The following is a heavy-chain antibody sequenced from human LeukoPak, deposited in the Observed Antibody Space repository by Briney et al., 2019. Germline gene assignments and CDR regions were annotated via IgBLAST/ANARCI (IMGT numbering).Heavy chain of an antibody. D-gene: IGHD1-26*01. CDR1: GVSISSYY. V-gene: IGHV4-59*01. Sequence: SETLSLTCTVSGVSISSYYWSWIRQPPGQGLEWCGYINYSGSTNYNPSLKSRVTISVDTSENQFSLKLSSVTAADTAVYYCARVTWSGSYYYYYGMDVWGQGTTVTVSS. CDR3: ARVTWSGSYYYYYGMDV. CDR2: INYSGST. J-gene: IGHJ6*02.